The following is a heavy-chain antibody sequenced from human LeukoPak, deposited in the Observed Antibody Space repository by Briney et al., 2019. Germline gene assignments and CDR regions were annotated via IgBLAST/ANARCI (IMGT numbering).Heavy chain of an antibody. V-gene: IGHV1-2*02. CDR2: INPNSGGT. CDR1: GYTFTGYY. Sequence: ASVKVSCKASGYTFTGYYMHWVRQAPGQGLEWMGWINPNSGGTNYAQKFQGRVTMTRDTSISTAYMELSRLRSDDTAVYYCARDRDYGDYGLFDYWGQGTLVTVSS. D-gene: IGHD4-17*01. CDR3: ARDRDYGDYGLFDY. J-gene: IGHJ4*02.